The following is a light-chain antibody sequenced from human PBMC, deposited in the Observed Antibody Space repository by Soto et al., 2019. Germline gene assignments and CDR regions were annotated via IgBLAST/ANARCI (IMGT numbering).Light chain of an antibody. CDR3: SSYTSSSTLV. CDR2: EVN. J-gene: IGLJ1*01. Sequence: QSVLTQPASVSGAPGQSITISCTGSISDGGGYNYVSWYQQQPGKAPKLLIYEVNNRPSGVSDRFSGSKSGNTASLTISGLQAEDEADYYCSSYTSSSTLVFGTGTKGTVL. CDR1: ISDGGGYNY. V-gene: IGLV2-14*01.